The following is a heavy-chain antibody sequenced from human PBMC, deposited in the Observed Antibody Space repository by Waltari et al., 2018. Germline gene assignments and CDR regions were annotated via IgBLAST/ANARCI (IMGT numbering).Heavy chain of an antibody. CDR1: GGSFSGYY. V-gene: IGHV4-34*01. Sequence: QVQLQQWGAGLLKPSETLSLTCAVYGGSFSGYYWSWIRQPPGKGLEWIGEINHRGSTNYNPSLKRRVTISVDTSKNQFSLKLSSVTAADTAVYYCARVAPKDRWLRSYYFDYWGQGTLVTVSS. J-gene: IGHJ4*02. CDR3: ARVAPKDRWLRSYYFDY. D-gene: IGHD5-12*01. CDR2: INHRGST.